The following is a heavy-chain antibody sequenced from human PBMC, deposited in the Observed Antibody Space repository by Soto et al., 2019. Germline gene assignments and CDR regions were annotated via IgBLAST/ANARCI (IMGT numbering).Heavy chain of an antibody. J-gene: IGHJ4*02. V-gene: IGHV6-1*01. CDR3: ARGVAGSGFDL. CDR1: GDSVSSTTAA. Sequence: SQTLSLTCAISGDSVSSTTAAWNWIRSSPSRGLEWLGRTYYRSNWRHDYAVSVKSRITVNPDTSKSHFSLQLNSVTPDDTAVYYCARGVAGSGFDLWGQGTLVTVSS. D-gene: IGHD6-19*01. CDR2: TYYRSNWRH.